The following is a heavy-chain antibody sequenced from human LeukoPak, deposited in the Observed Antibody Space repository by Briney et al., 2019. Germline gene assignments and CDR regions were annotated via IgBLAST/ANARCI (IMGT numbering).Heavy chain of an antibody. V-gene: IGHV4-39*07. CDR2: IYPSGST. Sequence: ASETLSLTCTVSGGSISSSSYYWGWIRQPPGKGLEWIGRIYPSGSTNYNPSLKSRVTISVDKSKNQFSLKLRSVTAADTAVYYCAREKYYYDKIGYNPLDYWGQGTLVTVSS. CDR3: AREKYYYDKIGYNPLDY. D-gene: IGHD3-22*01. J-gene: IGHJ4*02. CDR1: GGSISSSSYY.